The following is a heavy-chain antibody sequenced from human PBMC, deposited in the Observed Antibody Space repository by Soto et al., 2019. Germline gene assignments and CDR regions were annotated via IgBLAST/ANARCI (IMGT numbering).Heavy chain of an antibody. D-gene: IGHD6-19*01. CDR3: ARYSSGLPYYFYX. J-gene: IGHJ4*02. CDR2: IYLSDSDT. V-gene: IGHV5-51*01. Sequence: LGEALKISCKGSGYSFTSYWIAWVRQMPGKGLEWMGIIYLSDSDTRYSPSFQGRVTISADKSIRTAYLQWSSLKASDTAMYYCARYSSGLPYYFYXWGQGTLVTVSX. CDR1: GYSFTSYW.